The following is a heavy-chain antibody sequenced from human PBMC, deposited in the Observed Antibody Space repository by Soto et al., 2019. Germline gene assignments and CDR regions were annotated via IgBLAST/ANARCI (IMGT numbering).Heavy chain of an antibody. J-gene: IGHJ6*02. CDR2: ISSSSRTT. V-gene: IGHV3-11*06. D-gene: IGHD6-6*01. CDR1: WFNFRHYY. Sequence: GGAPGLFFAGPWFNFRHYYIRLIPHAPGKGLDWVAYISSSSRTTKYGDSVKGRFTISRDNAKNSLFLQMNSLRGEDTAVYYCARDVYRYSSSSPEDVWGQGTTVTVSS. CDR3: ARDVYRYSSSSPEDV.